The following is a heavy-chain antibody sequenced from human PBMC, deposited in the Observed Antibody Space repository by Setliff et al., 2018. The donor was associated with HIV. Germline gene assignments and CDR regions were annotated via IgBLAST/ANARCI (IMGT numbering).Heavy chain of an antibody. V-gene: IGHV3-21*01. J-gene: IGHJ5*02. CDR1: GFPFSSYS. CDR3: ARELGLKTGTTVDFTNWFDP. Sequence: KAGGSLRLSCAVSGFPFSSYSMNWVRQAPGKGLEWVASISSNSYYIYYAKSVKGRFTVSRDNAMNSLYLQMNSLRAEDTAVYYCARELGLKTGTTVDFTNWFDPWGQGTLVTVSS. CDR2: ISSNSYYI. D-gene: IGHD1-1*01.